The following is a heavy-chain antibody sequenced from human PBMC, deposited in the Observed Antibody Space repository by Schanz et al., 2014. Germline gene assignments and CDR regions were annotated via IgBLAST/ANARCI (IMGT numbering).Heavy chain of an antibody. Sequence: EVQLVESGGGLVKPGESLRLSCAASGFIFSAYTMNWVRQAPGKGLEWVSYISGSSSTKYYADSVKGRFTISRDNAKKSLYLRMNSLRAEDTAVYYCARGREVVAKIFDVWGQGTMVTVSS. CDR1: GFIFSAYT. CDR2: ISGSSSTK. V-gene: IGHV3-21*01. J-gene: IGHJ3*01. D-gene: IGHD3-22*01. CDR3: ARGREVVAKIFDV.